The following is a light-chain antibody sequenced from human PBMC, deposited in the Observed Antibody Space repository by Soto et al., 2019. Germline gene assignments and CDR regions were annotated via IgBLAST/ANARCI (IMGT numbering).Light chain of an antibody. V-gene: IGLV1-40*01. CDR2: GNT. Sequence: QSVLTQPPSVSGAPGQRVTISCTGSSSNIGARHDVHWYQQLPGGSPKLLIYGNTDRASGVPDRFSGSKSGTSASLAITGLQPEDEADYYCQSYDSSLGALYVFGTGTKVTVL. CDR1: SSNIGARHD. CDR3: QSYDSSLGALYV. J-gene: IGLJ1*01.